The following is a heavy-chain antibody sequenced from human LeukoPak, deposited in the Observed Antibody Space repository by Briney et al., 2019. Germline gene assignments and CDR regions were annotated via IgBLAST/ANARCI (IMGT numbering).Heavy chain of an antibody. Sequence: SETLSLTCAVYDGSFSGYYWTWIRQPPGKGLEWIGEIIDTGSTNYNPSLKSRVTISVDTSKNQFSLKLSSVTAADTAVYYCARETSQKGAHYMDVWGKGTTVTISS. CDR3: ARETSQKGAHYMDV. J-gene: IGHJ6*03. V-gene: IGHV4-34*12. CDR1: DGSFSGYY. CDR2: IIDTGST. D-gene: IGHD3-16*01.